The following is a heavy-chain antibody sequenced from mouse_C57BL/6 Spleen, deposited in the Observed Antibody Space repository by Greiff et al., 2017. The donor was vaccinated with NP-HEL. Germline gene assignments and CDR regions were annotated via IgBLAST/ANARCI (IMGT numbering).Heavy chain of an antibody. Sequence: EVQGVESGEGLVKPGGSLKLSCAASGFTFSSYAMSWVRQTPEKRLEWVAYISSGGDYIYYADTVKGRFTISRDNARNTLYLQMSSLKSEDTAMYYCTRGRDYGSIYAMDYWGQGTSVTVSS. V-gene: IGHV5-9-1*02. J-gene: IGHJ4*01. CDR2: ISSGGDYI. CDR3: TRGRDYGSIYAMDY. D-gene: IGHD1-1*01. CDR1: GFTFSSYA.